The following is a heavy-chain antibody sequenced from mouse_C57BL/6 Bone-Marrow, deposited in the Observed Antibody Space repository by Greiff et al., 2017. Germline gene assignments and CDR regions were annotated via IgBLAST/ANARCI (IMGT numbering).Heavy chain of an antibody. J-gene: IGHJ3*01. CDR1: GFTFSSYT. D-gene: IGHD2-4*01. CDR3: ARHRGYYDYDDGFAY. CDR2: ISGGGGNT. Sequence: EVKVVESGGGLVKPGGSLKLSCAASGFTFSSYTMSWVRQTPEQRLEWVATISGGGGNTYYPDSVKGRFTISRDNAKNTLYLQMSSLRSEDTALYYWARHRGYYDYDDGFAYWGQGTLVTVSA. V-gene: IGHV5-9*01.